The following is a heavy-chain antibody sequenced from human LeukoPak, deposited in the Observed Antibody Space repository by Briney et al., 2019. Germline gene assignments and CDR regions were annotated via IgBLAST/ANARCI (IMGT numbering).Heavy chain of an antibody. Sequence: SETLSLTCTVSGCSISSYYWSWIRQPPGKGLEWSGNIYYSGSTNYNPSLKSRVTISVATSKNHFSLKLSCVADADTAVYYCARHYYDTSGYYSQYLDYRGQGAMVTVSS. J-gene: IGHJ4*02. CDR3: ARHYYDTSGYYSQYLDY. CDR1: GCSISSYY. CDR2: IYYSGST. V-gene: IGHV4-59*08. D-gene: IGHD3-22*01.